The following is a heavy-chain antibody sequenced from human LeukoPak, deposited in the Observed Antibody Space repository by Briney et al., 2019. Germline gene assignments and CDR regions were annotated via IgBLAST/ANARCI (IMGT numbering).Heavy chain of an antibody. D-gene: IGHD2-2*01. Sequence: HPGGSLRLSCAASGFTFSSYWMSWVRQAPGKGLEWVANIKQDGSEKYYVDSVKGRFTISRDNAKNSLYLQMNSLRAEDTAVYYCARGRDIVVVPAASFDYWGQGTLVTVSS. CDR1: GFTFSSYW. CDR2: IKQDGSEK. CDR3: ARGRDIVVVPAASFDY. J-gene: IGHJ4*02. V-gene: IGHV3-7*01.